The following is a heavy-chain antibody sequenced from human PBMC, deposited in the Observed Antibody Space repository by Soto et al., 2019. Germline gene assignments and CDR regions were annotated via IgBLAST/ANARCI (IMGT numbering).Heavy chain of an antibody. V-gene: IGHV3-30*18. J-gene: IGHJ6*03. CDR3: AKVYRGIQDYYYYMDV. Sequence: GGSLRLSCAASGFTFSSYGMHWVRQAPGKGLEWVAVISYDGSNKYYADSVKGRFTISRDNSKNTLYLQMNSLRAEDTAVYYCAKVYRGIQDYYYYMDVWGKGTTVTVSS. CDR1: GFTFSSYG. CDR2: ISYDGSNK. D-gene: IGHD3-10*01.